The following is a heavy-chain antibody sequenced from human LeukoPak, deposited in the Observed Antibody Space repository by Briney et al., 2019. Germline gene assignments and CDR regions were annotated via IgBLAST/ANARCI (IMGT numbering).Heavy chain of an antibody. CDR3: ARVDDSSGYYYVIDY. D-gene: IGHD3-22*01. V-gene: IGHV4-39*07. J-gene: IGHJ4*02. CDR1: GGSISSSSYY. CDR2: IYYSGST. Sequence: SETLSLTCTVSGGSISSSSYYWGWLRQPPGTGLEWIGSIYYSGSTYYNPSLKSRVTISVDTSKNQFSLKLSSVTAADTAVYYCARVDDSSGYYYVIDYWGQGTLVTVSS.